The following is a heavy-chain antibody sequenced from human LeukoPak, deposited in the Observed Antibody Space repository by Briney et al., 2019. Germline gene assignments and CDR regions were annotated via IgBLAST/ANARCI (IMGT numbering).Heavy chain of an antibody. Sequence: PGGSLRLSCAASGFTFSTYTMNWVRQAPGKGLEWVSSINNRGNYIYYADSVKGRFTISRDNGKNSLYLQMNSLRAEDTAVYYCAREDGVVGASSAFDYWGQGILVTVSS. V-gene: IGHV3-21*01. D-gene: IGHD1-26*01. CDR3: AREDGVVGASSAFDY. CDR2: INNRGNYI. CDR1: GFTFSTYT. J-gene: IGHJ4*02.